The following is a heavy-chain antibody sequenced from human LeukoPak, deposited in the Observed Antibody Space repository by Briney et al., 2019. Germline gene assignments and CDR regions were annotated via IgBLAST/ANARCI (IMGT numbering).Heavy chain of an antibody. V-gene: IGHV1-2*07. CDR3: ARKGVKEMATIWYAFDI. D-gene: IGHD5-24*01. Sequence: ASVKVSCKASGYTFTGYYMHWVRQAPGQGLEWMGWINPNSGGTNYAHKFQGRVTMTRDTSISTAYMELSRLRSDDTAVYYCARKGVKEMATIWYAFDIWGQGTMVTVSS. CDR1: GYTFTGYY. J-gene: IGHJ3*02. CDR2: INPNSGGT.